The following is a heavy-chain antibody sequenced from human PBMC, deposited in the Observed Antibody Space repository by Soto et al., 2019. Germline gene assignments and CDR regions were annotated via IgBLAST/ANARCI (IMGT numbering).Heavy chain of an antibody. CDR2: IIPIFGTP. Sequence: SVKVSCKASGGSFSSYAISWVRQAPGQGLEWMGGIIPIFGTPSYAQKFQGRVTITADESTSTAYMELSSLRSEDTAVYYCAREYRSSSGRFDNWGQGTLVTVSS. V-gene: IGHV1-69*13. CDR3: AREYRSSSGRFDN. CDR1: GGSFSSYA. J-gene: IGHJ4*02. D-gene: IGHD6-6*01.